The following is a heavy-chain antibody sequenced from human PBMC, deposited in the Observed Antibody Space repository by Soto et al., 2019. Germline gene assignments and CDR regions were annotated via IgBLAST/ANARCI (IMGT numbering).Heavy chain of an antibody. CDR3: ARDVGFDYVN. D-gene: IGHD3-16*01. J-gene: IGHJ4*02. CDR1: GFSIASYW. V-gene: IGHV3-7*01. CDR2: TKEDGSEI. Sequence: GGSLRLSCAVSGFSIASYWMSWVRQAPGKGLEWVATTKEDGSEIYYVDSVRGRFTISRDNAENSLYLQMNSLSAEDTAVYFCARDVGFDYVNWGQGTLVTVSS.